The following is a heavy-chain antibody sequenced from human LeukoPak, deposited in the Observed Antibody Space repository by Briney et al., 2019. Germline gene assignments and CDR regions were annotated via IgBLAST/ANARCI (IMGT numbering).Heavy chain of an antibody. J-gene: IGHJ6*02. CDR3: ARGYDFWEYYYYGMDV. CDR2: TIAILGIA. CDR1: ASTFISYA. Sequence: ASVKVSFKSSASTFISYAISWVRQAPEQGLEWMGRTIAILGIANYAQKFQGRVTITADKSTSTAYMDLSSLRSEDTAVYYCARGYDFWEYYYYGMDVWGQGTTVTASS. V-gene: IGHV1-69*04. D-gene: IGHD3-3*01.